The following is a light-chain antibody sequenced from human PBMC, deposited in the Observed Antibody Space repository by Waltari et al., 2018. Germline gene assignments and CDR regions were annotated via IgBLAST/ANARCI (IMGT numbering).Light chain of an antibody. J-gene: IGLJ1*01. CDR2: EVR. CDR3: TSDAEGNNFYV. V-gene: IGLV2-8*01. Sequence: QSALTQPPSASGSPGQSVTISCTGTSSDVGAYDRVSWYQQHPGKAPKLLLYEVRKRPSGVPGRFSGSRSGNTASLTVSGLQAEDEADYYCTSDAEGNNFYVFGTGTKVTVL. CDR1: SSDVGAYDR.